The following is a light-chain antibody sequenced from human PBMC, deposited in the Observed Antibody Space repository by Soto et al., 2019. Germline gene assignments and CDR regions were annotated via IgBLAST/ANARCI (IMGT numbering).Light chain of an antibody. Sequence: EIVMTQSPATLSVSPGESATLSCRASQSVSSNLAWYQQKPGQAPSLLIYDISARATGIPTRFSGSGSGTEFTLTISSLQSEDFAVYYCQQYNDWPLTFGGGTKVDIK. CDR2: DIS. CDR1: QSVSSN. V-gene: IGKV3D-15*01. CDR3: QQYNDWPLT. J-gene: IGKJ4*01.